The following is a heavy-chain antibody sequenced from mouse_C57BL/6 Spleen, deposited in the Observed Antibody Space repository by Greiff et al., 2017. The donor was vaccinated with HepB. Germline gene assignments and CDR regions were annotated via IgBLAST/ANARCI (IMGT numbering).Heavy chain of an antibody. CDR3: ARGLSTMVSYAMDY. Sequence: EVQLVESGGGLVKPGGSLKLSCAASGFTFSSYTMSWVRQTPEKRLEWVATISGGGGNTYYPDSVKGRFTISRDNAKNTLYLQMSSLRSEDTALYYCARGLSTMVSYAMDYWGQGTSVTVSS. D-gene: IGHD2-1*01. J-gene: IGHJ4*01. CDR1: GFTFSSYT. CDR2: ISGGGGNT. V-gene: IGHV5-9*01.